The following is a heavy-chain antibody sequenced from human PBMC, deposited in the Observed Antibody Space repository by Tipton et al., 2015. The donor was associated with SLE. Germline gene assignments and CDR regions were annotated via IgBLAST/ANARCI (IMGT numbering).Heavy chain of an antibody. J-gene: IGHJ4*02. D-gene: IGHD5-18*01. CDR3: ASSYDPDF. CDR1: GFAFSFHT. CDR2: ISPDGTEE. Sequence: SLRLSCTASGFAFSFHTMTWVRQAPGKGLEWVARISPDGTEEHYVDSVKGRFTISRDNAKNSLYLQMNSLRAEDTAVYYCASSYDPDFWGQGTLVTVSS. V-gene: IGHV3-7*01.